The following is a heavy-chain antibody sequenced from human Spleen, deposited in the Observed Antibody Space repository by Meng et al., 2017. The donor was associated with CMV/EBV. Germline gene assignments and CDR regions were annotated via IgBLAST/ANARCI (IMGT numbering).Heavy chain of an antibody. D-gene: IGHD6-13*01. Sequence: ASVKVSCKVSGYTFNSYGITWVRQAPGHGLEWMGWISPDNGDTNYAQTLQGRVTMTTDTSTSTAFMELRTLRSNDTAVYYCASVGSSWSYYYGMDVWGQGTTVTVSS. CDR2: ISPDNGDT. CDR3: ASVGSSWSYYYGMDV. V-gene: IGHV1-18*01. CDR1: GYTFNSYG. J-gene: IGHJ6*02.